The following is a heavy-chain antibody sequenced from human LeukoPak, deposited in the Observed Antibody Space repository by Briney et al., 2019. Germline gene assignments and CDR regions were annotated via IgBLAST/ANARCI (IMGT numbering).Heavy chain of an antibody. Sequence: GESLKISCKCPGYSFTSYWIGWVRQMPGKGLEWMGIIYPGGSDTRYSPSFQGQVTISADKSISTAYLQWSSLKASDTAMYYCASSEPLTDILTGPADYYYMDVWGKGTTVTVSS. D-gene: IGHD3-9*01. J-gene: IGHJ6*03. V-gene: IGHV5-51*01. CDR3: ASSEPLTDILTGPADYYYMDV. CDR2: IYPGGSDT. CDR1: GYSFTSYW.